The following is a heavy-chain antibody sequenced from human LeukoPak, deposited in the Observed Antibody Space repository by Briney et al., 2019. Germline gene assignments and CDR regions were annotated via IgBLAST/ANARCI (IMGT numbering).Heavy chain of an antibody. D-gene: IGHD3-3*01. J-gene: IGHJ4*02. Sequence: GGSLRLSCAASGFTFDDYAMHWVRQAPGKGLEWVSGISWNSGSIVYADSVKGRFTISRDNAKNSLYLQMNSLRAEDTALYYCAKDPTDDFWSGYFVQIASEYYFDYWGQGTLVTVSS. V-gene: IGHV3-9*01. CDR1: GFTFDDYA. CDR2: ISWNSGSI. CDR3: AKDPTDDFWSGYFVQIASEYYFDY.